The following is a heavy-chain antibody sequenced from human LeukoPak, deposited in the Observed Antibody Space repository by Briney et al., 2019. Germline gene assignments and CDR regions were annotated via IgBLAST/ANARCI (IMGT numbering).Heavy chain of an antibody. CDR3: ARVPNYYDSSGYYLGDAFDI. J-gene: IGHJ3*02. D-gene: IGHD3-22*01. V-gene: IGHV3-48*03. CDR1: GFTFSSYE. CDR2: ISSSGSTI. Sequence: RGSLRLSCAASGFTFSSYEMNWVRQAPGKGLEWVSYISSSGSTIYYADSVKGRFTISRDNAKNSLYLQMNSLRAEDTAVYYCARVPNYYDSSGYYLGDAFDIWGQGTMVTVSS.